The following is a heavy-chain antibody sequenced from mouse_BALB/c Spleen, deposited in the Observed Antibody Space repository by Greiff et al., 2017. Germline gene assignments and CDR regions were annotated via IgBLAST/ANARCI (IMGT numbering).Heavy chain of an antibody. CDR3: ARSRYDYEWFAY. J-gene: IGHJ3*01. Sequence: EVQRVESGGGLVKPGGSLKLSCAASGFTFSSYTMSWVRQTPEKRLEWVATISSGGGNTYYPDSVKGRFTISRDNAKNNLYLQMSSLRSEDTALYYCARSRYDYEWFAYWGQGTLVTVSA. CDR2: ISSGGGNT. V-gene: IGHV5-9*03. D-gene: IGHD2-4*01. CDR1: GFTFSSYT.